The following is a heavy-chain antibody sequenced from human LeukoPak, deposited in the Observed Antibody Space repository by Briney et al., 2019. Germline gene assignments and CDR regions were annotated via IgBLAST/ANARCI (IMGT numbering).Heavy chain of an antibody. V-gene: IGHV4-59*08. CDR2: IYYSGST. CDR1: GGSISSYY. D-gene: IGHD3-22*01. J-gene: IGHJ4*02. CDR3: ARHYYDRPLLDY. Sequence: SETLFLTCTVSGGSISSYYWSWIRQPPGKGLEWIGYIYYSGSTNYNPSLKSRVTISVDTSKNQFSLKLSSVTAADTAVYYCARHYYDRPLLDYWGQGTLVTVSS.